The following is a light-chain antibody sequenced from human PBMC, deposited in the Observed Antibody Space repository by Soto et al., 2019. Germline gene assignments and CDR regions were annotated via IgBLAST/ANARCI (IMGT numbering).Light chain of an antibody. J-gene: IGLJ1*01. V-gene: IGLV1-40*01. Sequence: QSVLTQPPSESGAPGQRVTISCTGSTSNIGADYDVHWYQQLPGTAPKLLIYGSSDRPSGVPDRFSGSKSGTSASLAITGLQAEDEADYYCQSYDSSLINYVFGTGTKVTVL. CDR3: QSYDSSLINYV. CDR1: TSNIGADYD. CDR2: GSS.